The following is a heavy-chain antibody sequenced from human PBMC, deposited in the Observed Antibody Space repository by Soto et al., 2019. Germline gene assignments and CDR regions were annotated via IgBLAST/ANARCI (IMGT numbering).Heavy chain of an antibody. CDR1: GFTFGDYS. CDR2: IRSKAYGVTT. D-gene: IGHD3-9*01. CDR3: TRTPRFFHWFFDD. Sequence: TGGSLRLSCTASGFTFGDYSMSWFRQAPGKGLEWVGFIRSKAYGVTTEYAASVKDRFTISRDDSKSIAYLQMNSLKTEDTAVYYCTRTPRFFHWFFDDWGQGTLVTVSS. V-gene: IGHV3-49*03. J-gene: IGHJ4*02.